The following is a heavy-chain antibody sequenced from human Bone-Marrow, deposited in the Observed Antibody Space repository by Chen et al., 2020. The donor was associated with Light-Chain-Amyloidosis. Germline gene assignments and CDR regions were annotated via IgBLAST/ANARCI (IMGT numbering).Heavy chain of an antibody. Sequence: EVQLVEFGGGVAQPGGSLSLSCVVSGFIFENYAMHWVRQVPGRGLEWLCLISGDGGNTDYADSVKGRFIVSRDKSKNSLYLQMNSLRAEDTAFYYCAKDKPGVFANWGQGTLVTVSS. J-gene: IGHJ4*02. D-gene: IGHD2-8*01. CDR1: GFIFENYA. V-gene: IGHV3-43*02. CDR3: AKDKPGVFAN. CDR2: ISGDGGNT.